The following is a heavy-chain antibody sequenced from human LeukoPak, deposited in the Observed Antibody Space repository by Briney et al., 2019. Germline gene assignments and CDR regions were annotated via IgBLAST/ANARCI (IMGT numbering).Heavy chain of an antibody. J-gene: IGHJ4*02. V-gene: IGHV1-2*02. CDR3: ASRGEGSSWTFDY. D-gene: IGHD6-13*01. CDR1: GYTFTGYY. Sequence: ASVKVSCKASGYTFTGYYMHWVRQAPGQGLEWMGWINPNSGGTNYAQKFQGRVTMTRDTSISTAYMELSSLRSDETAVYYCASRGEGSSWTFDYWGQGTLVTVSS. CDR2: INPNSGGT.